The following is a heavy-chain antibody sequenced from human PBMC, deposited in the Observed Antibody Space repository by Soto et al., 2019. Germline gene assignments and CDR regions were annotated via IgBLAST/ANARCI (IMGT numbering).Heavy chain of an antibody. Sequence: KPGGSLRLSCAASGFTFSNAWMSWVRQAPGKGLEWVGRIKSKTDGGTTDYAAPVKGRFTISRDDSKNTLYLQMNSLKTEDTAVYYCTTDLTWYSSSLNQGTDYYYYGMDVWGQGTTVTVSS. CDR2: IKSKTDGGTT. CDR1: GFTFSNAW. J-gene: IGHJ6*02. D-gene: IGHD6-13*01. V-gene: IGHV3-15*01. CDR3: TTDLTWYSSSLNQGTDYYYYGMDV.